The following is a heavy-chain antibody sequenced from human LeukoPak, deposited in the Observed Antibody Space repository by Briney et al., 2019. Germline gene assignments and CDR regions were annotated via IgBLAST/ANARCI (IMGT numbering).Heavy chain of an antibody. CDR1: GYTFTGYY. V-gene: IGHV1-2*02. D-gene: IGHD4-17*01. CDR3: ARDLMTTVTTRYGY. J-gene: IGHJ4*02. Sequence: GASVKVSCKASGYTFTGYYMHWVRQAPGQGLEWMGWINPNSGGTNYAQKFQGRVTMTRDTSISTVYMELSRLRSDDTAVYYCARDLMTTVTTRYGYWGQGTLVTVSS. CDR2: INPNSGGT.